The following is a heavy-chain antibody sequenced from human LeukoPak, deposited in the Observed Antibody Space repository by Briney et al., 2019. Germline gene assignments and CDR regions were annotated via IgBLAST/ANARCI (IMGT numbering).Heavy chain of an antibody. D-gene: IGHD3-10*01. CDR2: INHSGST. Sequence: PSETLSLTCAVYGGSFSGYYWSWIRQPPGKGLEWIGEINHSGSTNYNPSLKSRVTISVDTSKNQFSLKLSSVTAADTAGYYCARRGLSYYGSGSFDYWGQGNLVTVSS. J-gene: IGHJ4*02. CDR1: GGSFSGYY. V-gene: IGHV4-34*01. CDR3: ARRGLSYYGSGSFDY.